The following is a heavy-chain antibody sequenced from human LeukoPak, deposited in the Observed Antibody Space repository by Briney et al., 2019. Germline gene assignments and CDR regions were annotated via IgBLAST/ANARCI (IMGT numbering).Heavy chain of an antibody. D-gene: IGHD5-18*01. CDR2: IASSSSSI. V-gene: IGHV3-48*01. J-gene: IGHJ4*02. Sequence: GGSLRLSCAASGFAFSSYSMNWVRQAPGKGLEWISHIASSSSSIYYADSVKGRFTISRDNAKNSLYLQMNSLRAEDTAVYYCAREPSQLWIDNWGQGTRAIVSS. CDR3: AREPSQLWIDN. CDR1: GFAFSSYS.